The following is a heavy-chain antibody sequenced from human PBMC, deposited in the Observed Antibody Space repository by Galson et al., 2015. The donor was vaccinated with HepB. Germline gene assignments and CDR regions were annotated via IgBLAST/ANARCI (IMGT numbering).Heavy chain of an antibody. V-gene: IGHV3-21*01. CDR3: ARNLYSAADSSVDY. CDR2: ISGNNNYI. D-gene: IGHD3-16*01. Sequence: SLRLSCAASGFTFGTYSMNWVRQAPGKGLEWVSSISGNNNYIYHADSVKGRFTISRDNAKNSLYLQMNSLRAEDTALYYCARNLYSAADSSVDYWGQGTLVTVSS. J-gene: IGHJ4*02. CDR1: GFTFGTYS.